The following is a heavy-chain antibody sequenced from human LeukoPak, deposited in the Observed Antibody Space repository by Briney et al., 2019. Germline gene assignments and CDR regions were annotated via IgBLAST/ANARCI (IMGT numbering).Heavy chain of an antibody. CDR3: ATGFGWQWLVNGFDDAFDI. J-gene: IGHJ3*02. Sequence: ASVKVSCKVSGYTLTELSMHWVRQAPGKGLEWMGGFDPEDGETIYAQKFQGRVTMTEDTSTDTAYMELSSLRSEDTAVYYCATGFGWQWLVNGFDDAFDIWGQGTMVTVSS. V-gene: IGHV1-24*01. D-gene: IGHD6-19*01. CDR2: FDPEDGET. CDR1: GYTLTELS.